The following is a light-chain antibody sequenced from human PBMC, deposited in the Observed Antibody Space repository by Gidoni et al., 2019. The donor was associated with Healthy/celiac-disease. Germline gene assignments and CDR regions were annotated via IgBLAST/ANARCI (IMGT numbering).Light chain of an antibody. CDR1: QDISNY. Sequence: ITCQASQDISNYLNWYQQKPGTAPKLLIYDASNLETGVPSSFSGSGAGTDFTFTISSLQPEDIATYYCQQYDNLPTITFGQGTRLEIK. CDR2: DAS. CDR3: QQYDNLPTIT. V-gene: IGKV1-33*01. J-gene: IGKJ5*01.